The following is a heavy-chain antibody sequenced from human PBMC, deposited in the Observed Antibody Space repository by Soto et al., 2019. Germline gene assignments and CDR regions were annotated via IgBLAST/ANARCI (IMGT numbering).Heavy chain of an antibody. CDR3: AKDSERLPPHYYYYYYMDV. CDR1: GFTFIIYV. D-gene: IGHD1-26*01. J-gene: IGHJ6*03. Sequence: GGSVRLSCAASGFTFIIYVMHWVRQAPGKGLEWVAVISYDGSNKYYADSVKGRFTISRDNSKNTLYLQMNSLRAEDTAVYYCAKDSERLPPHYYYYYYMDVWGKGTTVTVSS. CDR2: ISYDGSNK. V-gene: IGHV3-30*18.